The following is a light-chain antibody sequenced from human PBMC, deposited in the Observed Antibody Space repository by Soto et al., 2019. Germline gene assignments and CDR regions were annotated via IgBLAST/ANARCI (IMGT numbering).Light chain of an antibody. CDR3: QQHNNWPIT. V-gene: IGKV3-15*01. Sequence: EIVMTQSPATRSVSPGERATLSCRASQSIGSNLAWYQQNPGQSPRLLIYGASTRATGLPARFSGSGSGTEFTLTISSLQSEDFALYYCQQHNNWPITFGQGTRLEIK. J-gene: IGKJ5*01. CDR1: QSIGSN. CDR2: GAS.